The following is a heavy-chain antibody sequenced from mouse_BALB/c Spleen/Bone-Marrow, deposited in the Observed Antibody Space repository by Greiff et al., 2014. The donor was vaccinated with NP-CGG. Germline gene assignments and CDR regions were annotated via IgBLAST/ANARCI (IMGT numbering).Heavy chain of an antibody. D-gene: IGHD3-1*01. V-gene: IGHV14-1*02. J-gene: IGHJ3*01. CDR3: ARGSSGPFVY. Sequence: EVDLVESGAELVRPGALVKLSCKASGFNIKDYYIHWVNQRPEQGLEWIGWITPENGNTIYDPKFQGKARITADTSSNTAYFQLSSLTSEDTAVYYCARGSSGPFVYWGQGTLVTVSA. CDR1: GFNIKDYY. CDR2: ITPENGNT.